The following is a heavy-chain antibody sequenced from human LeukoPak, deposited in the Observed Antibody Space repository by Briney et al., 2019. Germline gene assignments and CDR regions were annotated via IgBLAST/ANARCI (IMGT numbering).Heavy chain of an antibody. J-gene: IGHJ1*01. Sequence: SETLSLTCTVSVDSISSSSYYWGWIRQPPGKGLEWIGSIYYSGSTYYNPSLKSRVTISVDTSKNQFSLKLSSVTAADTAVYYCARHDAVKVAEYFQHWGQGTLVTVSS. V-gene: IGHV4-39*01. CDR2: IYYSGST. CDR1: VDSISSSSYY. D-gene: IGHD3-22*01. CDR3: ARHDAVKVAEYFQH.